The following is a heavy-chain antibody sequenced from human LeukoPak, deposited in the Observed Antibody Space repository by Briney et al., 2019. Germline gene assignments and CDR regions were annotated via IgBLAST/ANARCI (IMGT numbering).Heavy chain of an antibody. J-gene: IGHJ4*02. D-gene: IGHD3-9*01. CDR2: INLNSGGT. CDR3: ARSPDILTGENFDY. V-gene: IGHV1-2*02. Sequence: ASVKVSCKASGYTFTGYYMHWVRQAPGQGLEWMGWINLNSGGTNDAQKFQDRGTMTRDTSISTAYMELSRPRSDDTAVYYCARSPDILTGENFDYWGQGTLVTVSS. CDR1: GYTFTGYY.